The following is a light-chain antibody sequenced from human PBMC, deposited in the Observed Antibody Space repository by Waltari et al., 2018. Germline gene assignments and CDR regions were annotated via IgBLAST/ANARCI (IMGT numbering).Light chain of an antibody. J-gene: IGKJ5*01. CDR2: DAS. CDR3: QQYDNLPIT. CDR1: QDIKNY. V-gene: IGKV1-33*01. Sequence: DIQMTQSPSSLSAFVGDRVTITCQASQDIKNYLNWYQQKPGKATKALIYDASKLETGVPSRFSGSGSGTDFTLTLSSLQPEDIATYYCQQYDNLPITFGQGTRLEIK.